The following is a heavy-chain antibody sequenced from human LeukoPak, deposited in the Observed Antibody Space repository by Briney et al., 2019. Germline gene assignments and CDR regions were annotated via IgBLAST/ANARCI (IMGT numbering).Heavy chain of an antibody. CDR3: ARDLDDYVWGSYTPWEWFDP. J-gene: IGHJ5*02. CDR2: ISISSSNI. D-gene: IGHD3-16*01. CDR1: GFRVSGYD. Sequence: PGGSLRLSCAASGFRVSGYDLNWIRQAPGKGLEWIAYISISSSNIHYADSVRGRFTISRDNANNSLYLQLSSLRVEDTAVYYCARDLDDYVWGSYTPWEWFDPWGQGTLVTVSS. V-gene: IGHV3-11*06.